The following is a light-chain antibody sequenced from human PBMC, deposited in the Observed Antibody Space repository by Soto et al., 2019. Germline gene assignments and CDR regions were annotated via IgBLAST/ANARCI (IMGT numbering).Light chain of an antibody. CDR2: DAS. J-gene: IGKJ3*01. Sequence: EIVLTQSPATLSLSPGERATLSCRASQSINNYLAWYQQKPGKAPRLLIYDASNRATGIPARFSGSGSGTDFTLIISSLEPEDFAVYYCQQRSKFTFGPGTKVDIK. V-gene: IGKV3-11*01. CDR1: QSINNY. CDR3: QQRSKFT.